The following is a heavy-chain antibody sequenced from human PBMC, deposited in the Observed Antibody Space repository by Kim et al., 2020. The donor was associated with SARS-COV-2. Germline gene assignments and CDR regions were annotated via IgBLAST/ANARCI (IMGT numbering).Heavy chain of an antibody. D-gene: IGHD3-16*01. V-gene: IGHV3-23*01. Sequence: SGGSTYYADSVKGRFTIYRDNSKNTLYLQMNSLRAEDTDVYYCAKDGGGYWGQGTLVTVSS. J-gene: IGHJ4*02. CDR3: AKDGGGY. CDR2: SGGST.